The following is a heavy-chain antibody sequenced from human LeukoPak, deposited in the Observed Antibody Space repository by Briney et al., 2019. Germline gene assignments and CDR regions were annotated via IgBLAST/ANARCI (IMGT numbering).Heavy chain of an antibody. CDR2: INPSGGST. D-gene: IGHD1-26*01. CDR3: ARAGAIVGRFDY. Sequence: GASVKVSCKASGYTFTLYYMHWVRQAPGQGLEWMGIINPSGGSTNYAQKFQGRVTMTRDTSTSTVYMELSSLRSEDTAVYYCARAGAIVGRFDYWGQGTLVTVSS. CDR1: GYTFTLYY. V-gene: IGHV1-46*01. J-gene: IGHJ4*02.